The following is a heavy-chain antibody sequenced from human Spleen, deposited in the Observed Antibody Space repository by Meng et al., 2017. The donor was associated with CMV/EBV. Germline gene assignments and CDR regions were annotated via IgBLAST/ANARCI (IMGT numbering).Heavy chain of an antibody. V-gene: IGHV1-2*02. CDR1: GYTFTGYY. J-gene: IGHJ4*02. CDR2: INPNSGVT. CDR3: ARSMSSNYYGSGRLNF. Sequence: ASVKVSCKASGYTFTGYYMHWVRQAPGQGLEWMGWINPNSGVTNYVQKCRARVTMTRDTSISTAYMELSRLRSDDTAVYYGARSMSSNYYGSGRLNFWGQGTLVTVSS. D-gene: IGHD3-10*01.